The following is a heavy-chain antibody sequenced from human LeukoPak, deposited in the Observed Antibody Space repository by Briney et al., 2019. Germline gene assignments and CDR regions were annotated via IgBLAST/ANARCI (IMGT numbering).Heavy chain of an antibody. D-gene: IGHD3-10*01. CDR1: VGSFSGYY. CDR2: INHSGST. CDR3: ARGYYGSGSHCCHMDV. J-gene: IGHJ6*03. Sequence: SETLSLTCAVYVGSFSGYYWSWIRQPPGKGLEWIGEINHSGSTNYDSSLKSRVTISVDTSKNQFSLKLSSVTAADTAVYYCARGYYGSGSHCCHMDVWGKGTTITVS. V-gene: IGHV4-34*01.